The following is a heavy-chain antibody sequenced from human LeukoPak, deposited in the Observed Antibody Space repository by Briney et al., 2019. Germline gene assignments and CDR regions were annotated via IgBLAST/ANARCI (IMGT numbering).Heavy chain of an antibody. D-gene: IGHD3-22*01. Sequence: GGSLRLSCAASGFTFSSHWMHWVSQAPGKGLVWVSRINSDGSSTSYVDSVAGRFTISRDNAKNTLYLQMNRLRAEDTAVYHCARGNYYDSSGPGGYWGQGTLVIVSS. CDR2: INSDGSST. J-gene: IGHJ4*02. CDR1: GFTFSSHW. CDR3: ARGNYYDSSGPGGY. V-gene: IGHV3-74*01.